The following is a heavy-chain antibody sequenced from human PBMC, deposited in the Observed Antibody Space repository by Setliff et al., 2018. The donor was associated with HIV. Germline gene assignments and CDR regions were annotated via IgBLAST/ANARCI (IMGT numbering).Heavy chain of an antibody. CDR2: IFYNGSS. CDR1: GGSISSGGFY. D-gene: IGHD6-6*01. J-gene: IGHJ4*02. Sequence: SETLSLTCAVSGGSISSGGFYWSWIRQHPGKGLEWIGYIFYNGSSYYNPSLKSRVTISVNTSKNQFSLKLSSVTAADTAVYYCARAGSAAASPLDYWGQGTLVTVSS. V-gene: IGHV4-31*11. CDR3: ARAGSAAASPLDY.